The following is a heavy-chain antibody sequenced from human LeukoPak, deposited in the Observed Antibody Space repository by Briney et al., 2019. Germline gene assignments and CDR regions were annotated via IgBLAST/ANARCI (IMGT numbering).Heavy chain of an antibody. CDR2: ISAYNGNT. J-gene: IGHJ4*02. V-gene: IGHV1-18*01. D-gene: IGHD3-22*01. CDR3: ARETYYYDSSGYYVPLSEYDY. CDR1: GYTFTIYG. Sequence: ASVTVSCTASGYTFTIYGISWVRQAPGQGLEWMGWISAYNGNTNYAQKLQGRVTMTTDTSTSTAYMELRSLRSDDTAVYYCARETYYYDSSGYYVPLSEYDYWGQGTLVTVSS.